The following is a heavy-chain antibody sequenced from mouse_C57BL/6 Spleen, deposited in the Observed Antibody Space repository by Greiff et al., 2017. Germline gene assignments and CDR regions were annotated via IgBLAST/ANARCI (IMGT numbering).Heavy chain of an antibody. CDR3: ARVPGSSPYWYFDV. CDR2: INYAGSSP. J-gene: IGHJ1*03. Sequence: DVHLVESEGGLVQPGSSMKLSCTASGFTFRVYYMDWVRQVPEKGLEWVANINYAGSSPYSLDSLKRRFILSRDTAKNILYLQMSSLKSEDTATYYCARVPGSSPYWYFDVWGTGTTVTVAS. CDR1: GFTFRVYY. V-gene: IGHV5-16*01. D-gene: IGHD1-1*01.